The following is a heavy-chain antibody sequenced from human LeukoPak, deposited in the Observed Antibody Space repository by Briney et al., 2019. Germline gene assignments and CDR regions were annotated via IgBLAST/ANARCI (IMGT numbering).Heavy chain of an antibody. Sequence: SGGTTKYADSVKGRFTISRDNSKNTLYLQMNSLRVEDTALYYCASRSGGDYPYFDYWGQGTLVTVSS. J-gene: IGHJ4*02. CDR3: ASRSGGDYPYFDY. V-gene: IGHV3-53*01. D-gene: IGHD4-17*01. CDR2: SGGTT.